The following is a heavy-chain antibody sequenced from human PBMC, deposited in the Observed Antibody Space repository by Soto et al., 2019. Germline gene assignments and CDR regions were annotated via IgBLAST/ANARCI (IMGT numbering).Heavy chain of an antibody. CDR2: IIPIFGTA. CDR3: ARGPVVVVAATGRYWFDP. D-gene: IGHD2-15*01. V-gene: IGHV1-69*01. CDR1: GGTFSSYA. Sequence: QVQLVQSGAEVKKPGSSVKVSCKASGGTFSSYAISWVRQAPGQGLEWMGGIIPIFGTANYAQKFQGRVTITADESTSTAYMELSSRRSEDTAVYYCARGPVVVVAATGRYWFDPWGQGTLVTVSS. J-gene: IGHJ5*02.